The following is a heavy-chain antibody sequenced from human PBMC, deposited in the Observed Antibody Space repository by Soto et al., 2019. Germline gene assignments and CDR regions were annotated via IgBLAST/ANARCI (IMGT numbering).Heavy chain of an antibody. V-gene: IGHV3-48*02. Sequence: VGSLRLSCAASGFTFSIYSMNWVRQAPGKGLEWVSYISSSSSTIYYADSVKGRFTISRDNAKNSLYLHMNSLRDEDTAVYYCARDDDLGRANWSDPWGQGTLVTVSS. CDR1: GFTFSIYS. CDR3: ARDDDLGRANWSDP. D-gene: IGHD3-3*01. J-gene: IGHJ5*02. CDR2: ISSSSSTI.